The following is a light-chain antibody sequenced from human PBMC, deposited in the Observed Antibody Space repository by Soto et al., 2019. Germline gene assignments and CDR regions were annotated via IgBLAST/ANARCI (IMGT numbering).Light chain of an antibody. CDR2: TAS. V-gene: IGKV1-27*01. Sequence: IRMNQSPSSLSASVGDSVTITCRASQGINNYLAWYQQKPGKVPVLLIYTASTLKPGVPSRFSGRGAGTDFTLTISSLQPEDFATYYCQKYDSAPRTFGQGTKVDNK. J-gene: IGKJ1*01. CDR1: QGINNY. CDR3: QKYDSAPRT.